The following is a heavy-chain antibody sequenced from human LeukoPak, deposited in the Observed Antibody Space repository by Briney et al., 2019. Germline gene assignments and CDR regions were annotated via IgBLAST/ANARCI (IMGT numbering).Heavy chain of an antibody. V-gene: IGHV4-59*08. CDR1: GGSISSYY. CDR3: ARRSYYDSSGPKERAYYFDY. D-gene: IGHD3-22*01. J-gene: IGHJ4*02. CDR2: IYYSGST. Sequence: KPSETLSLTCTVSGGSISSYYWSWIRQPPGKGLEWLGYIYYSGSTNYNPSLKSRVTISVDTSKNQFSLKLSSVTAADTAVYYCARRSYYDSSGPKERAYYFDYWGQGTLVTVSS.